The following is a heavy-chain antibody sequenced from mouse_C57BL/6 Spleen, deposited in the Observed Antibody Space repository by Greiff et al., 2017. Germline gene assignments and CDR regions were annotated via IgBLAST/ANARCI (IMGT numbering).Heavy chain of an antibody. Sequence: QVQLQQSGPELVKPGASVKLSCKASGYTFTSYDINWVKQRPGQGLEWIGCIYPRDGSTKYNEKFKGKDTLTVNTSSSTAYMELHSLTSEDSAVYFCARDCYGSSYWFAYWGQGTLVTVSA. D-gene: IGHD1-1*01. CDR1: GYTFTSYD. J-gene: IGHJ3*01. V-gene: IGHV1-85*01. CDR3: ARDCYGSSYWFAY. CDR2: IYPRDGST.